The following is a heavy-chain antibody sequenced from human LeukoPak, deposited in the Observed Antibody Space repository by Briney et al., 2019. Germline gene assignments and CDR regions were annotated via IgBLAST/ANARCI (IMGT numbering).Heavy chain of an antibody. Sequence: RPGGSLRLSCAASGFTFSSYGMSWVRQAPGKGLEWVSALSGSGNNTYYADSVKGRFTISRDNSKNTLYLQMNSLRAEDTAVYYCAKIDYDSSAYRTFDYWGQGTLVTVSS. V-gene: IGHV3-23*01. J-gene: IGHJ4*02. D-gene: IGHD3-22*01. CDR2: LSGSGNNT. CDR1: GFTFSSYG. CDR3: AKIDYDSSAYRTFDY.